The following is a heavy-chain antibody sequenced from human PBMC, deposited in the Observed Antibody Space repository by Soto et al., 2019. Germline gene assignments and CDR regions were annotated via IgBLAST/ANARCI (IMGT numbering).Heavy chain of an antibody. Sequence: EVQLVESGGGLGQPGGSLTVSCAASGFTFSTYWMHWVRQVPGKGLVWVSRINSDGSTTHYADSVKGRFTISRDNAKNPLSLPMNSLTAEDTAVYYCVKPSRYAGVDYWGQGTLVTVSS. V-gene: IGHV3-74*01. CDR3: VKPSRYAGVDY. D-gene: IGHD3-16*01. CDR2: INSDGSTT. J-gene: IGHJ4*02. CDR1: GFTFSTYW.